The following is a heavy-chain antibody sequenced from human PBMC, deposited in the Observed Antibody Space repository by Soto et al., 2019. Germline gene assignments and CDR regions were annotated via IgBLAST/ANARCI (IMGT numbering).Heavy chain of an antibody. Sequence: GGSLRLSCAASGFTFSSYAMSWVRQAPGKGLEWVSAISGSGGSTYYADSVKGRFTISRDNSKNTLYLQMNSLRAEDTAVYYCAKDSFYGGYGRRLGYWGQGTLVTVSS. CDR3: AKDSFYGGYGRRLGY. V-gene: IGHV3-23*01. CDR2: ISGSGGST. D-gene: IGHD5-12*01. CDR1: GFTFSSYA. J-gene: IGHJ4*02.